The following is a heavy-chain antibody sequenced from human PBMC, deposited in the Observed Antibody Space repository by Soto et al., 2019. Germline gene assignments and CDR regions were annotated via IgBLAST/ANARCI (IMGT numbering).Heavy chain of an antibody. CDR3: ARDIVATARQYYYYYVMDV. CDR2: IVVGSGNT. Sequence: GPSVKVSCKASGFTFTSSAMQWVRQARGQRLEWIGWIVVGSGNTNYAQKFQERVTITRDMSTSTAYMELSSLRSDDTAVYYCARDIVATARQYYYYYVMDVWGQGTTVTVSS. D-gene: IGHD5-12*01. V-gene: IGHV1-58*02. CDR1: GFTFTSSA. J-gene: IGHJ6*02.